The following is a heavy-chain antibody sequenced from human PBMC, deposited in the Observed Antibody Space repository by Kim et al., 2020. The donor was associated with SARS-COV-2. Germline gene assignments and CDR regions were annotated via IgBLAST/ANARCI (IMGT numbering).Heavy chain of an antibody. J-gene: IGHJ5*02. CDR2: MNPNSGNT. CDR3: ARPPGIAAALGATDNWFDP. D-gene: IGHD6-13*01. CDR1: GYTFTSYD. Sequence: ASVKVSCKASGYTFTSYDINWVRQATGQGLEWMGWMNPNSGNTGYAQKFQGRVTMTRNTSISTAYMELSSLRSEDTAVYYCARPPGIAAALGATDNWFDPWGQGTLVTVSS. V-gene: IGHV1-8*01.